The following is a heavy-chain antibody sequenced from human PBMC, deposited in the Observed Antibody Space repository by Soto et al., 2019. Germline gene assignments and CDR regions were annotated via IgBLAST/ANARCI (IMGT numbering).Heavy chain of an antibody. CDR1: GFTFSRYW. V-gene: IGHV3-74*01. CDR3: ARGMLFDNGGYWHPNWFDP. D-gene: IGHD3-22*01. CDR2: LNSDGSTT. Sequence: PGGSLRLSCAASGFTFSRYWMHWVRQAPGKVLVWVSRLNSDGSTTNYADSVKGRFIISRDNAKKTLYLQMNSLRAEDTALYYCARGMLFDNGGYWHPNWFDPWGQGTLVTVSS. J-gene: IGHJ5*02.